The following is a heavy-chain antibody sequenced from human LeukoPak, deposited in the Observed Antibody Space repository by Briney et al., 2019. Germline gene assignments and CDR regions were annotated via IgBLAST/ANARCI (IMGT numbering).Heavy chain of an antibody. CDR2: IYYSGST. D-gene: IGHD3-10*01. CDR3: ATEDPIWPGGPGGYWYFDL. V-gene: IGHV4-39*07. Sequence: SETLSLTCTVSGGSISSSSYYWGWIRQPPGKGLEWIGSIYYSGSTYYNPSLKSRVTISVDTSKNQFSLKLSSVTAADTAVYYCATEDPIWPGGPGGYWYFDLWGRGILVTVSS. J-gene: IGHJ2*01. CDR1: GGSISSSSYY.